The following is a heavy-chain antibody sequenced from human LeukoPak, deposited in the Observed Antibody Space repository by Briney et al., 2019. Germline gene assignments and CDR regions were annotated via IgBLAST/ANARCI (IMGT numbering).Heavy chain of an antibody. CDR1: GGSVSSYY. CDR3: ARTYYYDSSGYLNHWFDP. CDR2: IYDIGST. V-gene: IGHV4-59*08. Sequence: SETLSLTCTVSGGSVSSYYWSWIRQPPGKGLEWIGYIYDIGSTKYNPSLKSRVTMSVDTSKNQFSLKLSSVTAADTAVYHCARTYYYDSSGYLNHWFDPWGQGTPVTVSS. D-gene: IGHD3-22*01. J-gene: IGHJ5*02.